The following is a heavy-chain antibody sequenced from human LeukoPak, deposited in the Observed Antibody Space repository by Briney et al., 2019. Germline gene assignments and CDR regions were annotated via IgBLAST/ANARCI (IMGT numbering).Heavy chain of an antibody. Sequence: PGGSLRLSCAASGFTFSSYGMHWVRQAPGKGLEWVAVISYDGSNKYYADSVKGRFTISRDNSKNTLYLQMNSLRAEDTAVYYCAKDQGVTMVRGPDGIYGMDVWGQGTTVTVSS. CDR2: ISYDGSNK. J-gene: IGHJ6*02. CDR3: AKDQGVTMVRGPDGIYGMDV. D-gene: IGHD3-10*01. CDR1: GFTFSSYG. V-gene: IGHV3-30*18.